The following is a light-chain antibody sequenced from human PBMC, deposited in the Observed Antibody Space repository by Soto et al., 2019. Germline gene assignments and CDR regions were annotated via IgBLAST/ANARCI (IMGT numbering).Light chain of an antibody. CDR2: DDR. J-gene: IGLJ1*01. CDR1: NIGSKS. V-gene: IGLV3-21*02. Sequence: SDERTQPPSVSVAPGQTARITCGGHNIGSKSVHWYQQKPGQAPVLVVYDDRDRPSGIPERFSGSNSGNTATLTISRVEAGDEADYYCKVWDSSSDHEVFGTGTKVTVL. CDR3: KVWDSSSDHEV.